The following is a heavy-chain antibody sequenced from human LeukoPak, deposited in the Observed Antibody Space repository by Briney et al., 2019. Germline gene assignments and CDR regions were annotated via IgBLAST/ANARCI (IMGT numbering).Heavy chain of an antibody. CDR2: IIPIFGTA. J-gene: IGHJ6*02. CDR1: GYSLTTYY. CDR3: ARDPRRSGWRFEYYYYGMDV. V-gene: IGHV1-69*13. D-gene: IGHD6-19*01. Sequence: SVKVSCKASGYSLTTYYMHWVRQAPGQGLEWMGGIIPIFGTANYAQKFQGRVTITADESTSTAYMELSSLRSEDTAVYYCARDPRRSGWRFEYYYYGMDVWGQGTTVTVSS.